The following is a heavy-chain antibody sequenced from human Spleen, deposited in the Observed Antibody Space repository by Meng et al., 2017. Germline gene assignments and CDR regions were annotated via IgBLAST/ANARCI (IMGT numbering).Heavy chain of an antibody. CDR1: GFTVSSFW. D-gene: IGHD2-21*01. Sequence: EVQLVESGGGLVHPGGSQRLSCAASGFTVSSFWMHWVLQPPGKGLVWVSRMNEDGTTINYADSVQGRFTISRDSARNTLYLQMNTLRVEDTAIYYCVRDFGGNSDYWGQGTLVTVSS. CDR3: VRDFGGNSDY. J-gene: IGHJ4*02. CDR2: MNEDGTTI. V-gene: IGHV3-74*01.